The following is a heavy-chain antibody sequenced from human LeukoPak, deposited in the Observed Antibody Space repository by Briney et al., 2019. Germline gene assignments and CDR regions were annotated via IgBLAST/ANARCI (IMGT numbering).Heavy chain of an antibody. CDR3: AKDQLASVPYYFDF. CDR2: ISGSGGST. V-gene: IGHV3-23*01. D-gene: IGHD1-1*01. CDR1: GFTFSSYA. J-gene: IGHJ4*02. Sequence: GGSLRLSCAASGFTFSSYAMSWVRQAPGKGLEWVSAISGSGGSTYYADSVKGRFTISRDNSKNTLYLQLNSLRAEDTAIYYCAKDQLASVPYYFDFWGQGTLVSVST.